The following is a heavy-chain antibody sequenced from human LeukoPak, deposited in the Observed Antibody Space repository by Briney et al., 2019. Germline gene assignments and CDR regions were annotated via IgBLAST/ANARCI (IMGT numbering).Heavy chain of an antibody. V-gene: IGHV3-30*04. CDR3: AKVRRIAVAGPRYYYYYMDV. J-gene: IGHJ6*03. D-gene: IGHD6-19*01. Sequence: GGSLRLSCAASGFTFSSYAMHWVRQAPGKGLEWVAVISYDGSNKYYADSVKGRFTISRDNSKNTLYLQMNSLRAEDTAVYYCAKVRRIAVAGPRYYYYYMDVWGKGTTVTISS. CDR2: ISYDGSNK. CDR1: GFTFSSYA.